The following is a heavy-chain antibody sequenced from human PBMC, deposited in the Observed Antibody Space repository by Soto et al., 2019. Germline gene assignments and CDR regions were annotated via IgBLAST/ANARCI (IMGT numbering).Heavy chain of an antibody. J-gene: IGHJ6*03. CDR3: AKDLEGDYYYMDV. CDR2: ISGSGGST. D-gene: IGHD3-16*01. V-gene: IGHV3-23*01. Sequence: EVQLLESGGGLVQPGGSLRLSCAASGFTFSSYAMSWVRQAPGKGLEWVSAISGSGGSTYYADSVKGRFTISRDNSKNTLDLQMNSLRAEDTAVYYCAKDLEGDYYYMDVWGKGTTVTVSS. CDR1: GFTFSSYA.